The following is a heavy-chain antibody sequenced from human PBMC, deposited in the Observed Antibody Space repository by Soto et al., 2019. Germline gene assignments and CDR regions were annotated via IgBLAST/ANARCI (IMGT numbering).Heavy chain of an antibody. CDR3: ARGYYGPGGQFDY. CDR2: INPNSGGT. Sequence: QVQLVQSGAEVKKPGASVKVSCKASGYTFTGYYMHWVRQAPGQGLEWMGWINPNSGGTNYAQKCQGWVTMTRDTSISTAYMELSRLRSDDTAVYYCARGYYGPGGQFDYWGQGTLVTVSS. D-gene: IGHD3-10*01. J-gene: IGHJ4*02. V-gene: IGHV1-2*04. CDR1: GYTFTGYY.